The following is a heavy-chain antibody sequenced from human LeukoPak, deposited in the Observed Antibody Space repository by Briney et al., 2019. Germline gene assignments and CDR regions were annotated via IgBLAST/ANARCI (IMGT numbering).Heavy chain of an antibody. Sequence: SETLSLTCTVSGCSISSGYYWGWIRQPPGKGLEWIGYIYYSGSTYYNPSLKSRVTISVDTSKNQFSLKLSSVTAADTAVYYCARAGYYGSGPDYYYYYYMDVWGKGTTVTVSS. CDR3: ARAGYYGSGPDYYYYYYMDV. CDR1: GCSISSGYY. CDR2: IYYSGST. J-gene: IGHJ6*03. D-gene: IGHD3-10*01. V-gene: IGHV4-30-4*08.